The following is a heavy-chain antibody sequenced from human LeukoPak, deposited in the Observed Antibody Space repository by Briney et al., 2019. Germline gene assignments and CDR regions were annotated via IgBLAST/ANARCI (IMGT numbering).Heavy chain of an antibody. CDR2: IYYSGTT. D-gene: IGHD3-10*01. CDR3: ARHGRYYGSGSWGIPNAFDI. J-gene: IGHJ3*02. V-gene: IGHV4-59*08. Sequence: SETLSLTCSVSGGSVSSYYWSWIRQPPGKGLEWIGYIYYSGTTSYNPSLKSRVTISVDTSKNQFSLRLSSVTAADTAVYYCARHGRYYGSGSWGIPNAFDIWGQGTMVTVSS. CDR1: GGSVSSYY.